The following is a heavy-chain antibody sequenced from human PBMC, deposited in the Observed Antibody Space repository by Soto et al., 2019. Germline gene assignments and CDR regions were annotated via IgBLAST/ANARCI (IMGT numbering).Heavy chain of an antibody. CDR2: IIPMFGTA. Sequence: QVQLVQSGAEVKKPGSSVKVSCKASGGTFSTDSISWVRQAPGQGLEWMGGIIPMFGTANNAQKFQGSVTNTADEATSTAHMELSSLRSEDTAVYFCAREIDGYYGMDVWGQGTTVTVAS. CDR3: AREIDGYYGMDV. CDR1: GGTFSTDS. J-gene: IGHJ6*02. V-gene: IGHV1-69*12.